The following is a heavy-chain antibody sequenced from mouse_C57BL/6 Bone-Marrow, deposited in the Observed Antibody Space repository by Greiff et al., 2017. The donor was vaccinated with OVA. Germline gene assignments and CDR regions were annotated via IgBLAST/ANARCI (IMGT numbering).Heavy chain of an antibody. J-gene: IGHJ4*01. CDR3: ARGNYYGSSARYAMDY. Sequence: VQLQQPGAELVRPGPSVKLSCKASGYTFTSYWMHWVKQRPGQGLEWIGVIDPSDSYTNYNQKFKGKASLTVDTSSSTAYMQLSSLTSEDSAVYYCARGNYYGSSARYAMDYWGQGTSVTVSS. CDR1: GYTFTSYW. D-gene: IGHD1-1*01. CDR2: IDPSDSYT. V-gene: IGHV1-59*01.